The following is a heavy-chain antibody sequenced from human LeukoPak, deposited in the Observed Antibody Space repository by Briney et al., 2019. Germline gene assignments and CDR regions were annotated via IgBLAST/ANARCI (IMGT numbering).Heavy chain of an antibody. J-gene: IGHJ5*02. CDR2: IKRKNDGGTT. V-gene: IGHV3-15*01. CDR1: GFTFSNAW. D-gene: IGHD1-26*01. Sequence: GGSLRLSCAASGFTFSNAWMSWVRQAPGKGLEWVGCIKRKNDGGTTDYAAPVKGRFTTSRDDSKNTLYLQMNSLKTEDTAVYYCTKGIVGASTDWLDPWGQGTLVTVSS. CDR3: TKGIVGASTDWLDP.